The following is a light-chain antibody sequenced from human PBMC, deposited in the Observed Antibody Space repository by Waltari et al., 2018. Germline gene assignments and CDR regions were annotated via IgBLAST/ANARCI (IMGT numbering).Light chain of an antibody. Sequence: YVVTQPTSVSVAPGQTARITCGGNAIRSQSVHWYQQKPGQAPLLIVYADTDRPSGIPERFSGSNSGNAATLTISSVEAGDEADYYCQVWDINNDQVVFGGGTKVTVL. J-gene: IGLJ2*01. CDR3: QVWDINNDQVV. CDR2: ADT. CDR1: AIRSQS. V-gene: IGLV3-21*02.